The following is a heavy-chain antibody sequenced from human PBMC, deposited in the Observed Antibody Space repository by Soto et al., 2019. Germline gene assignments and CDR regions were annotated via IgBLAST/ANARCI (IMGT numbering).Heavy chain of an antibody. J-gene: IGHJ6*02. D-gene: IGHD6-6*01. CDR1: GGTFSSYA. CDR3: AIYSSFQLVGRRSYYGMDV. Sequence: ASVKVSFKASGGTFSSYAISWVRQAPGQGLEWMGRIIPSFGTANYAQKFQGRVTMTRDTSTSTAYMELSSLRSEDTAVYYCAIYSSFQLVGRRSYYGMDVWGQGTTVTVSS. V-gene: IGHV1-69*05. CDR2: IIPSFGTA.